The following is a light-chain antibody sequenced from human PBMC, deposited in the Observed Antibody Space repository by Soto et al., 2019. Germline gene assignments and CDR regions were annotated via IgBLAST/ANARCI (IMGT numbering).Light chain of an antibody. Sequence: EIVLTQSPGTLSLSPGDRATLSCRASQSVSSSYLAWYQQKPGQAPGLLIYGASSRATGIPDRFSGSGSGTEFTLTISSLQSEDFAVYYCQQYSNWPPITFGQGTRLEIK. V-gene: IGKV3-20*01. CDR1: QSVSSSY. J-gene: IGKJ5*01. CDR2: GAS. CDR3: QQYSNWPPIT.